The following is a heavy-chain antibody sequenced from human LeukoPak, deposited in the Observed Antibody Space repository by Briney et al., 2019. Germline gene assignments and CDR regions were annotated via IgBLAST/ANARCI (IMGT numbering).Heavy chain of an antibody. CDR1: GFTFSSYE. J-gene: IGHJ4*02. D-gene: IGHD3-10*01. CDR2: ISSSGGTI. Sequence: GGSLRLSCAASGFTFSSYEMNWVRQAPGKGLEWVSYISSSGGTIYYADSVKGRFTISRDNAKNSLYLQMNSLRAEDTAVYYCARGPQADYYGSGSYGELDYWGQGTLVTVSS. CDR3: ARGPQADYYGSGSYGELDY. V-gene: IGHV3-48*03.